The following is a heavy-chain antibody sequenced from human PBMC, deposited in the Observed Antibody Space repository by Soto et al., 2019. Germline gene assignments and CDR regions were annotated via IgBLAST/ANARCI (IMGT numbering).Heavy chain of an antibody. Sequence: PGGSLRLSCAASGFTFSSSGIHWVRQAPGKGLEWVAVISYDGSNKYYADSVKGRFTISRDNSKNTLYLQMNSLRAEDTAVYYCAKHLGLIAVAGLDDYWGQGT. CDR2: ISYDGSNK. J-gene: IGHJ4*02. CDR1: GFTFSSSG. V-gene: IGHV3-30*18. CDR3: AKHLGLIAVAGLDDY. D-gene: IGHD6-19*01.